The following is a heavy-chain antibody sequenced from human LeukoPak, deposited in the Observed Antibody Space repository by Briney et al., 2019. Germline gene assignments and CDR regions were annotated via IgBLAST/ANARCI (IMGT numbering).Heavy chain of an antibody. CDR2: INSDGSST. CDR3: ARGPGSSGGAYVGDY. J-gene: IGHJ4*01. Sequence: GGSLRLSCAASGFTFNSYWMHWVRQAPGKGLVWVSRINSDGSSTSYADSVKGRFTISRDNAKNTLYLQMNSLRAEDTAVYYCARGPGSSGGAYVGDYWGHGTLVTVSS. D-gene: IGHD3-22*01. CDR1: GFTFNSYW. V-gene: IGHV3-74*01.